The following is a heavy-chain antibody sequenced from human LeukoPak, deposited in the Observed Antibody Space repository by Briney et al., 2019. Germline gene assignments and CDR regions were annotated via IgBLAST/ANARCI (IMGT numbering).Heavy chain of an antibody. D-gene: IGHD3-22*01. J-gene: IGHJ4*02. V-gene: IGHV4-59*01. Sequence: SETLSLTRTVSGGSISGYYWSWFRQPPGKGLEWFGWIHSRGDTEDNPSLKSRVTMSLDTSKNQISLKLYSVTAADTAVYYCVREGYDSSGYYLDSWGQGTLVTVSS. CDR2: IHSRGDT. CDR1: GGSISGYY. CDR3: VREGYDSSGYYLDS.